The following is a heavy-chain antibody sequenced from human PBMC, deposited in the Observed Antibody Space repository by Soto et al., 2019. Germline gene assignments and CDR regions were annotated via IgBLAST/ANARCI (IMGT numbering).Heavy chain of an antibody. CDR3: AKQRADYGSGADTFYFDS. CDR2: LSGSGGTT. D-gene: IGHD3-10*01. CDR1: GVTFSNYA. Sequence: EVQLLESGGGLVQPGGSLRLSCTVSGVTFSNYAMNWVRQAPGKGLESVSSLSGSGGTTYYADSVKGRFIISRDNSKNTLYLLMNSLRAEDTALYYCAKQRADYGSGADTFYFDSWGQGALVTVSS. V-gene: IGHV3-23*01. J-gene: IGHJ4*02.